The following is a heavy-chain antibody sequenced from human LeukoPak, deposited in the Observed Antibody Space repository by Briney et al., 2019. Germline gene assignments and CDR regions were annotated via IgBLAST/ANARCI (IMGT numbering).Heavy chain of an antibody. CDR2: IYHSGST. CDR3: ARDRYGSGTAFDY. Sequence: SETLSLTCAVSGGSINSSNWWSWVRQPPGKGLEWIGEIYHSGSTNYNPSLKSRVTISVDKSKNQFSLNLGSVTAADAAVYFCARDRYGSGTAFDYWGQGTLVTVSS. CDR1: GGSINSSNW. D-gene: IGHD3-10*01. V-gene: IGHV4-4*02. J-gene: IGHJ4*02.